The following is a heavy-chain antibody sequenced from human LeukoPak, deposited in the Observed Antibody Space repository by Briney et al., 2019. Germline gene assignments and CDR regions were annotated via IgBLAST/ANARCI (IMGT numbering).Heavy chain of an antibody. CDR1: GFTFSNAW. CDR2: IKSKTDGGTT. CDR3: TATPIVVVTADDYYFDY. Sequence: GGSLRLSCAASGFTFSNAWMSWVRQAPGKGLEWVGRIKSKTDGGTTDYAAPVKGRFTISRDDSKNTLYLQMNSLKTEDTAVYYCTATPIVVVTADDYYFDYWGQGTLVTVSS. J-gene: IGHJ4*02. D-gene: IGHD2-21*02. V-gene: IGHV3-15*01.